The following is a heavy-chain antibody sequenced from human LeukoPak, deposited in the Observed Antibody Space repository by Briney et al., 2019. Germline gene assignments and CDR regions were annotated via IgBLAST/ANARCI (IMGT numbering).Heavy chain of an antibody. V-gene: IGHV3-48*04. D-gene: IGHD4-23*01. Sequence: GSLRLSCAASGFTFSSYSMNWVRQAPGKGLEWVSYISSSSSTIYYADSVKGRFTISRDNAKNSLYLQMNSLRAEDTAVYYCAKDPTVVGYYFDYWGQGTLVTVSS. CDR1: GFTFSSYS. CDR2: ISSSSSTI. J-gene: IGHJ4*02. CDR3: AKDPTVVGYYFDY.